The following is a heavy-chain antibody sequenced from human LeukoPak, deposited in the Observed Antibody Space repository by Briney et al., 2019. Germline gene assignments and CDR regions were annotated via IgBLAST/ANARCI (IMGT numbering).Heavy chain of an antibody. CDR3: SRGGDGYNLQNPGARFDY. CDR1: GYSFILYG. V-gene: IGHV1-18*01. CDR2: ISTSTGDT. D-gene: IGHD5-24*01. Sequence: ASVKVSCKTSGYSFILYGISWVRQAPGQGPEWMGWISTSTGDTKYTQKFQGRVTLTTDTSTSTAYMELSSLRSDDTAVYYWSRGGDGYNLQNPGARFDYWGQGTLVTVSS. J-gene: IGHJ4*02.